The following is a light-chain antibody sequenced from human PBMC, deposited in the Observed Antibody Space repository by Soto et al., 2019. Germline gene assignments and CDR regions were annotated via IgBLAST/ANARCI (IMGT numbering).Light chain of an antibody. J-gene: IGLJ1*01. Sequence: QSALTQPASVSGSPGQSITISCTGTSSDVGGYNYVSWYQHHPGKAPKLMIYEVSNRPSGVSNRFSGSKSGNTASLTISGLQAEDEAEYYCSSYTSSITYVFGAGTKLTVL. CDR1: SSDVGGYNY. CDR2: EVS. V-gene: IGLV2-14*01. CDR3: SSYTSSITYV.